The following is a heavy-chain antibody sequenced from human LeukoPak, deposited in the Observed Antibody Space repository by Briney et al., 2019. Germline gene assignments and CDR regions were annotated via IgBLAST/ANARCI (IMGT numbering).Heavy chain of an antibody. J-gene: IGHJ3*02. CDR2: IYSGGST. V-gene: IGHV3-66*01. D-gene: IGHD3-22*01. Sequence: PGGSLRLSCAASGFTVSSNYMSWVRQAPGKGLEWVSVIYSGGSTYYADSVKGRFTISRDNSKNTLYLQMNSLRAEDTAVYYCARGQDYYDSSGYPRAFDIWGQGTMVTVSS. CDR1: GFTVSSNY. CDR3: ARGQDYYDSSGYPRAFDI.